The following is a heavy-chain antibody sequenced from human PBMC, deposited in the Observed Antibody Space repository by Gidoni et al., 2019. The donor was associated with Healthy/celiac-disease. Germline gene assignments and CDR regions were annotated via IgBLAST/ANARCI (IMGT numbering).Heavy chain of an antibody. Sequence: EVQLLESGGGLVQPGGSLRLSCAASGFTFSSYAMSWVRQAPGKGLEWVSAISGSGGSTYYADSVKGRFTISRDNSKNTLYLQMNSLRAEDTAVYYCASGIAARRGYFDYWGQGTLVTVSS. D-gene: IGHD6-6*01. CDR2: ISGSGGST. J-gene: IGHJ4*02. V-gene: IGHV3-23*01. CDR3: ASGIAARRGYFDY. CDR1: GFTFSSYA.